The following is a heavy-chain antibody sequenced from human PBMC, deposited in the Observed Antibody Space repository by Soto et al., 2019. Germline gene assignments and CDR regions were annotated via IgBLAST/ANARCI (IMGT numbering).Heavy chain of an antibody. D-gene: IGHD2-15*01. CDR2: ISWDGGST. V-gene: IGHV3-43*01. Sequence: EVQLVESGGVVVQPGGSLRLSCAASGFTFDDYNMHWVRQAPGKGLEWVSLISWDGGSTYYADSVKGRFTISRDNSKNSLYLLMNSLRTEDTALYYCAKDGGFGYCSGGSCPSGFDYWGQGTLVTVSS. CDR3: AKDGGFGYCSGGSCPSGFDY. J-gene: IGHJ4*02. CDR1: GFTFDDYN.